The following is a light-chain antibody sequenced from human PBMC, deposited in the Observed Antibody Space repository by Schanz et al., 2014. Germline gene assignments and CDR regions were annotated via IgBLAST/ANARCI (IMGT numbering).Light chain of an antibody. CDR2: DAS. Sequence: DIVVTQSPATLSLSPGERATLSCRSSQNVGTYLAWYQHKPGQAPRLLIYDASIRAIGIPDRFSGSGSGTDFTLTISRLEPGDFAVYYCQQRTNWPPWTFGQGTKVEIK. J-gene: IGKJ1*01. V-gene: IGKV3-11*01. CDR1: QNVGTY. CDR3: QQRTNWPPWT.